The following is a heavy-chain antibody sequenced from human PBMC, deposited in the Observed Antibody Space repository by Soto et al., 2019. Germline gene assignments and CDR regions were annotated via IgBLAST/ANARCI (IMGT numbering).Heavy chain of an antibody. J-gene: IGHJ6*02. D-gene: IGHD1-26*01. Sequence: QVELVQSGAEVKKPGSSVKVSCQASGYTFTSYGFSWVRQAPGQGLEWMGWISAHNGDTIYAQKFQDRITMTTDTSTNTAYLELRSLKSGDTAVFYCARSSGTYPPSRYYYGLDVWGQGTTVTVSS. CDR3: ARSSGTYPPSRYYYGLDV. CDR1: GYTFTSYG. V-gene: IGHV1-18*01. CDR2: ISAHNGDT.